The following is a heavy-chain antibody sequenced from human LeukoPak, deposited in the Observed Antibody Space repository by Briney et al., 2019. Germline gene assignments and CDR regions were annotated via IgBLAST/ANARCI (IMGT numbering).Heavy chain of an antibody. Sequence: GESLKISRKGSGYSFTSYWISWVRQMPGKGLEWMGRIDPSDSYTNYSPSFQGHVTISADKSISTAYLQWSSLKASDTAMYYCARHADPGYYFDYWGQGTLVTVSS. D-gene: IGHD2-2*01. CDR1: GYSFTSYW. V-gene: IGHV5-10-1*01. CDR3: ARHADPGYYFDY. J-gene: IGHJ4*02. CDR2: IDPSDSYT.